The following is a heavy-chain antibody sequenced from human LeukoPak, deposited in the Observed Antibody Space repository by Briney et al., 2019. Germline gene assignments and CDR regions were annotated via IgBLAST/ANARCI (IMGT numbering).Heavy chain of an antibody. CDR3: ARAGYSSSWFF. CDR1: GGSFSGYY. J-gene: IGHJ4*02. D-gene: IGHD6-13*01. CDR2: INHSGST. Sequence: SETLSLTCAVYGGSFSGYYWSWIRQPPGKGLEWNGEINHSGSTSYNPSLKSRVTISVDTSKTQFSLKLSSVTAADTAVYYCARAGYSSSWFFWGQGTLVTVSS. V-gene: IGHV4-34*01.